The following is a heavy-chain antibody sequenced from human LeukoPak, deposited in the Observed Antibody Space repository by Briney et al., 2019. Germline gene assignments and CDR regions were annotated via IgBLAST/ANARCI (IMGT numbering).Heavy chain of an antibody. D-gene: IGHD6-13*01. CDR2: ISGDSATP. CDR1: GFAFNIYA. CDR3: AKVGGSTWYMNYFDY. V-gene: IGHV3-23*01. J-gene: IGHJ4*02. Sequence: GGSLRLSCAASGFAFNIYAMTWVRQAPGKGLEWVSTISGDSATPYFADSVKGRFTISRDNSKNTLYLQMNSLRVEDTAVYYCAKVGGSTWYMNYFDYWGQGALVTVSS.